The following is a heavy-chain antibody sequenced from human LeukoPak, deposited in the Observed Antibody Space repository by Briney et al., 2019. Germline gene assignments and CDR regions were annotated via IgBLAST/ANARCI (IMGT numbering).Heavy chain of an antibody. Sequence: PSGTLSLTCAVSGASISSSNWWSWVRQPPGKGLEWIGEVYHGGSANFNPSLRSRVTMSVDRSKNQFSLNLSSVTAADTAVYYSARGEDHGSGTVHFDCWGQGTLVTVSS. J-gene: IGHJ4*02. CDR3: ARGEDHGSGTVHFDC. CDR1: GASISSSNW. D-gene: IGHD3-10*01. V-gene: IGHV4-4*02. CDR2: VYHGGSA.